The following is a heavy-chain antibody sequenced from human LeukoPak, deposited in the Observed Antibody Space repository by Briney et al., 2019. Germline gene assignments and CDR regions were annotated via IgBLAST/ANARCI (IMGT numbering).Heavy chain of an antibody. D-gene: IGHD1-26*01. V-gene: IGHV3-48*01. CDR2: ISTSSSTI. Sequence: PGGSLRLSCAASGLSFSSYSMNWVRQAPGKGLEWVSYISTSSSTIYYADSVRGRFTISRDNAKSSLYLQMNSLRVEDTADYFCARVSAMGDFDCWGQGTLVTVSS. CDR3: ARVSAMGDFDC. CDR1: GLSFSSYS. J-gene: IGHJ4*02.